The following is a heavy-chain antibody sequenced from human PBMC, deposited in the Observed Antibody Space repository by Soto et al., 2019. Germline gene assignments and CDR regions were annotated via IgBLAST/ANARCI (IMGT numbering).Heavy chain of an antibody. CDR1: GYSLSDLS. J-gene: IGHJ4*02. Sequence: ASVKVSCKVSGYSLSDLSIHWVRQAPGKGLEWMGGLDAEDGETIYAQKLQGRGTMTEDTSTDTAYIELSSLTSEDTAMYYCATLPRTIERTPAAIWSFDSWGQGTLVTVSS. CDR3: ATLPRTIERTPAAIWSFDS. V-gene: IGHV1-24*01. D-gene: IGHD2-2*01. CDR2: LDAEDGET.